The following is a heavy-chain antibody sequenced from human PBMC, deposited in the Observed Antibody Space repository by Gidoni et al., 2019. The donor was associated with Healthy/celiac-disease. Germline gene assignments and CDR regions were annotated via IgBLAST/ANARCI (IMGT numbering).Heavy chain of an antibody. J-gene: IGHJ3*02. CDR3: ARELSTLRDAFDI. CDR1: GYTFTSYY. V-gene: IGHV1-46*03. D-gene: IGHD3-16*02. CDR2: INPSGGST. Sequence: QVQLVQPGAEVKKPGASVKVSCEASGYTFTSYYMHWVLQAPGQGLERMGIINPSGGSTSYAQKCQGRVTMSRDTSTSTVYMELSSLRSEDTAVYYCARELSTLRDAFDIWGQGTMVTVSS.